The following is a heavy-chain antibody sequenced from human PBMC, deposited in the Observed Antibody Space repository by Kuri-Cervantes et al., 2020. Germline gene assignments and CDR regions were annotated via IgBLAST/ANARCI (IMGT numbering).Heavy chain of an antibody. CDR3: TRWYAPGGSHQFYNHMDV. CDR2: INWSGSST. J-gene: IGHJ6*03. Sequence: GGSLRLSCAVSGFRFDEYGISWVRQAPGKGLEWVSGINWSGSSTSYADSVKGRFTISRDNAKNSLYLQMNSLRPEDTALYYCTRWYAPGGSHQFYNHMDVWGKGTTVTVSS. V-gene: IGHV3-20*04. D-gene: IGHD3-10*01. CDR1: GFRFDEYG.